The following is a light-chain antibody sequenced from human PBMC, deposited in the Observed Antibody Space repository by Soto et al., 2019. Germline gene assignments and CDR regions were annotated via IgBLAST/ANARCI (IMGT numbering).Light chain of an antibody. CDR2: TAS. Sequence: IQMTQSPSSLSASVGDRVTITCRASQSISRNLNWYQQKPGKAPELLIYTASNLQSGVPSRFSGSGSGTDFALTISSLQPEDSAVYYCQQSHSSPLSFGRDQGGVQT. CDR3: QQSHSSPLS. CDR1: QSISRN. V-gene: IGKV1-39*01. J-gene: IGKJ4*01.